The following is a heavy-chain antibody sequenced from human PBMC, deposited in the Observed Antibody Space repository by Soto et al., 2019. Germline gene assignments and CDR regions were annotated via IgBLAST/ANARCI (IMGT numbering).Heavy chain of an antibody. CDR3: ARGSGWYQYAFDL. CDR1: GGTFSRYA. J-gene: IGHJ3*01. CDR2: IIPTFERP. D-gene: IGHD6-13*01. Sequence: QVQLVQSGAEVKKPGSSVKVSCMASGGTFSRYALSWIRQAPGQGLEWMGGIIPTFERPNYAQRFQGRLTMIADESTSTAYMELSSLRSDDMAVDYCARGSGWYQYAFDLWGQGTMVTVSS. V-gene: IGHV1-69*12.